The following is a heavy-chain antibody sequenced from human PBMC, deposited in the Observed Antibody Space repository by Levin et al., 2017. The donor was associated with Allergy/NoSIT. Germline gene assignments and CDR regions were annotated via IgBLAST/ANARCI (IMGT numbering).Heavy chain of an antibody. Sequence: SETLSLTCTVSGGSISSSSYYWGWIRQPPGKGLEWIGSIYYSGSTYYNPSLKSRVTISVDTSKNQFSLKLSSVTAADTAVYYCATDAFSSGWYTANYYYDYGMDVWGQGTTVTVSS. CDR1: GGSISSSSYY. V-gene: IGHV4-39*01. J-gene: IGHJ6*02. D-gene: IGHD6-19*01. CDR2: IYYSGST. CDR3: ATDAFSSGWYTANYYYDYGMDV.